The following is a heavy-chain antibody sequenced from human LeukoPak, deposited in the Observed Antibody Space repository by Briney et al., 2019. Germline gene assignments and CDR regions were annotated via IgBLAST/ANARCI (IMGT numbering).Heavy chain of an antibody. CDR2: IYYSGST. D-gene: IGHD5-24*01. J-gene: IGHJ4*02. CDR3: ARDVEMATIKGGSWYFDY. V-gene: IGHV4-59*01. CDR1: GGSISSYY. Sequence: SETLSLTCTVSGGSISSYYWSWIRQPPGKGLEWIGYIYYSGSTNYNPSLKSRVTISVDTSKNQFSLKLSSVTAADTAVYYCARDVEMATIKGGSWYFDYWGQGTLVTVSS.